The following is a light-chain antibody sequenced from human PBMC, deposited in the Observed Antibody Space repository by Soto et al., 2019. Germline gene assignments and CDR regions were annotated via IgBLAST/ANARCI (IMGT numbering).Light chain of an antibody. CDR3: QQYDDWLLLT. V-gene: IGKV3D-15*01. CDR1: QSVNIY. CDR2: GAS. J-gene: IGKJ4*01. Sequence: IVMSQSPATRSVSPGERATLSCRASQSVNIYLAWYQQKPGQAPRLLIFGASSRATGIPARFSGSGSGTEFNLTISSLQSEDFAVYFCQQYDDWLLLTFGGGTKVDIK.